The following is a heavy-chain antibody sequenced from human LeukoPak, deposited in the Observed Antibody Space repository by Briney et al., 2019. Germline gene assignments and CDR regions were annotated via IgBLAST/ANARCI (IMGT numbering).Heavy chain of an antibody. Sequence: SQTLSLTCAISGDNVSNNSAAWNWIRQSPSRGLEWLVRTYYRSKWSNDYAVSVKSRIIINPDTSKNQFSLQLNSVTPEDTAVYYCCHSLSGRTGAFDIWGQGTMVTVSS. CDR2: TYYRSKWSN. CDR3: CHSLSGRTGAFDI. V-gene: IGHV6-1*01. J-gene: IGHJ3*02. CDR1: GDNVSNNSAA. D-gene: IGHD2-21*01.